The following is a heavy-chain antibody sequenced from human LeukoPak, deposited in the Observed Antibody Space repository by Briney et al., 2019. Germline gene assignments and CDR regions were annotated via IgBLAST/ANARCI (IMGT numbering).Heavy chain of an antibody. CDR1: GGSFSGYY. Sequence: RSETLSLTCAVYGGSFSGYYWSWIRQPLGKGLEWIGEINHSGSTNYNPSLKSRVTISVDTSKNQCSLKLSFVTAADTAVYYCARLRPTITMVRGVIAYYYYYMDVWGKGTTVTVSS. J-gene: IGHJ6*03. CDR3: ARLRPTITMVRGVIAYYYYYMDV. V-gene: IGHV4-34*01. CDR2: INHSGST. D-gene: IGHD3-10*01.